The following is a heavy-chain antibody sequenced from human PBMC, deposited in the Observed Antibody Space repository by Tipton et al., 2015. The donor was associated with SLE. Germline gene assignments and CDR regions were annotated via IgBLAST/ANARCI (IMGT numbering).Heavy chain of an antibody. J-gene: IGHJ4*02. CDR3: ARRRGSSWYEDYFDY. D-gene: IGHD6-13*01. Sequence: SLRLSVSGGSISSHYWSWIRRPPGKALEWIGYINYSGSTNYNPSLKSRVTMSVDTSENQFSLKLSSVTAADTAVYYCARRRGSSWYEDYFDYWGQGTLVTVSS. V-gene: IGHV4-59*11. CDR1: GGSISSHY. CDR2: INYSGST.